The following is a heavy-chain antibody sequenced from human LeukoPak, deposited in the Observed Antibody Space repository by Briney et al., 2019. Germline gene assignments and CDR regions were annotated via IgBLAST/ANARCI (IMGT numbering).Heavy chain of an antibody. D-gene: IGHD6-19*01. J-gene: IGHJ6*02. V-gene: IGHV4-39*07. CDR2: IYYSGTT. CDR1: GGSISSSSYY. Sequence: PSETLSLTCTVSGGSISSSSYYWAWIRQPPGKGLDWIGSIYYSGTTFYNPSLKSRVTISVATSKNQFFLKLSSVTAADTAVYYCARDRGSSGWTRYYYYGMDVWGQGTTVTVSS. CDR3: ARDRGSSGWTRYYYYGMDV.